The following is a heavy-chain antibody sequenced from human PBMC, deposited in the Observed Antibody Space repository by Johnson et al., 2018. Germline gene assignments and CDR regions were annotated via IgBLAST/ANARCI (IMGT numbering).Heavy chain of an antibody. Sequence: QVQLVQSGGGVVQPGRSLRLSCAASGFTFSNYGMHWVRQAPGKGLEWVAVLSYDGSDKYYADSVKGRFTISRDNSKNTLYLQMNSLGAEDTAVYYWAKLRGSYYYYGMDVWGQGTTVTVSS. CDR1: GFTFSNYG. CDR2: LSYDGSDK. J-gene: IGHJ6*02. V-gene: IGHV3-30*18. CDR3: AKLRGSYYYYGMDV. D-gene: IGHD3-16*01.